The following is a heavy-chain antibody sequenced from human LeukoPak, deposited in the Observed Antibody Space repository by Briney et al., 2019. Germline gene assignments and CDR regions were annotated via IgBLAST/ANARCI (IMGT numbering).Heavy chain of an antibody. V-gene: IGHV4-30-2*01. D-gene: IGHD4-17*01. J-gene: IGHJ4*02. CDR1: GGSISSGGYS. CDR2: IYHSGST. Sequence: SETLSLTCAVSGGSISSGGYSWSWIRQPPGKGLEWIGYIYHSGSTYYNPSLKSRVTISVDRSKSQFSLKLSSVTAADTAVYYCASQGFADYGDYVGSFDYWGQGTLVTVSS. CDR3: ASQGFADYGDYVGSFDY.